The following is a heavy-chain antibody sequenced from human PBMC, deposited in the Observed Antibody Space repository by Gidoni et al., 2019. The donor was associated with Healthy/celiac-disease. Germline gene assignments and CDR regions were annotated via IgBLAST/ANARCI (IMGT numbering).Heavy chain of an antibody. V-gene: IGHV4-59*01. CDR3: AVALEWLDPFDY. CDR1: GGSISSYY. D-gene: IGHD6-19*01. CDR2: IYYSGST. J-gene: IGHJ4*02. Sequence: QVQLQESGPGLVKPSETLSLTCTVSGGSISSYYWSWIRQPPGKGLEWIGYIYYSGSTNYNPSLKSRVTISVDTSKNQFSLKLSSVTAADTAVYYCAVALEWLDPFDYWGQGTLVTVSS.